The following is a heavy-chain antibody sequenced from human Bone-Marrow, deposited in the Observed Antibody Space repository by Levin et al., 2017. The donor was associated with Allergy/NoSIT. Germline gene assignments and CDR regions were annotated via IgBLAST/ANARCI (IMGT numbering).Heavy chain of an antibody. CDR3: ARSRGPAAIYSYYYGLDV. D-gene: IGHD2-2*01. CDR2: IYTSGST. CDR1: GGSISSSH. Sequence: SQTLSLTCTVSGGSISSSHWSWIRQPAGKGLEWIGRIYTSGSTNYNPSLKSRVTMSVDTSKNQFSLKLSSVTAADTAMYYCARSRGPAAIYSYYYGLDVWGQGTTVTVSS. J-gene: IGHJ6*02. V-gene: IGHV4-4*07.